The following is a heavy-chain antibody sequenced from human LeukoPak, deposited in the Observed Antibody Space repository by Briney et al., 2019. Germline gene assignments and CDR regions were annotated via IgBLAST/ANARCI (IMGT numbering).Heavy chain of an antibody. CDR3: ARGTDSSGSDTFDP. CDR2: INHSGST. D-gene: IGHD3-22*01. Sequence: SETLSLTCAVYGGSFSGYYWSWIRQPPGKGLEWIGEINHSGSTNYNPSLKSRVTISVDTSKNQFSLKLSSVTAADTAVYYYARGTDSSGSDTFDPWGQGTLVTVSS. J-gene: IGHJ5*02. CDR1: GGSFSGYY. V-gene: IGHV4-34*01.